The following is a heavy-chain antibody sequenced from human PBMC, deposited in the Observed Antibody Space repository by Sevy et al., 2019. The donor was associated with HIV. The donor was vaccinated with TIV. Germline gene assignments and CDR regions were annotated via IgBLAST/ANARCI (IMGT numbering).Heavy chain of an antibody. J-gene: IGHJ6*02. CDR1: GGSISSYY. CDR3: ARDRGDNYGMDV. D-gene: IGHD3-10*01. Sequence: SETLSLTCTVSGGSISSYYWSWIRQPPGKGLEWIGYIYYSGSTNYNPSLKSRVTISVDTSKNQFSLKLSSVTAADTAVYYCARDRGDNYGMDVGGQGTTVTVSS. CDR2: IYYSGST. V-gene: IGHV4-59*13.